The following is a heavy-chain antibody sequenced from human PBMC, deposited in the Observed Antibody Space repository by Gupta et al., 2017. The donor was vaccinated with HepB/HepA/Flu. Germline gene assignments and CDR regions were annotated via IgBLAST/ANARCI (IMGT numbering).Heavy chain of an antibody. V-gene: IGHV4-34*01. CDR2: INQDGIT. J-gene: IGHJ4*02. D-gene: IGHD6-6*01. CDR3: GRGDWAARLAY. Sequence: QAQLQQWGAGLLEPSETLSLTCAVYDGSFTPYYYWTWIRQPPGKGLEWIGEINQDGITNYDPSLKGRVTISAVKSKNQFSLHLMSVTAADTAVYYGGRGDWAARLAYGGQGTLVTVSS. CDR1: DGSFTPYY.